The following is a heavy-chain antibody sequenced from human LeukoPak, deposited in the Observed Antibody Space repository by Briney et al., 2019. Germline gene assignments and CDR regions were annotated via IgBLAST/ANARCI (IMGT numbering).Heavy chain of an antibody. J-gene: IGHJ3*02. CDR2: INTYTGNP. CDR1: GYTFTSYA. D-gene: IGHD3-22*01. CDR3: ATPAPYYYDSIDAFDI. V-gene: IGHV7-4-1*02. Sequence: GASVKVSCKASGYTFTSYAMNWVRQAPGQGLEFMGWINTYTGNPTYAQAFTGRFVFSLDTSVSTAYLQISSLKTEDTAVYYCATPAPYYYDSIDAFDIWGQGTMVTVSS.